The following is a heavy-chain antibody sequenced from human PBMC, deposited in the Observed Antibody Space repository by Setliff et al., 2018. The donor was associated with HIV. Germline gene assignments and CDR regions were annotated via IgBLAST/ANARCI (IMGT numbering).Heavy chain of an antibody. D-gene: IGHD3-3*01. CDR1: GFTFTNAW. CDR3: TRDRRGSNSWSGYNGGFDY. J-gene: IGHJ4*02. CDR2: IKSKTDGGTA. Sequence: PGGSLRLSCAVSGFTFTNAWMNWVRQAPGKGLEWVGRIKSKTDGGTADYAALVNGRFTISRDNSKTIAYLQMNSLTTEDTAVYFCTRDRRGSNSWSGYNGGFDYWGQGTLVTVSS. V-gene: IGHV3-15*07.